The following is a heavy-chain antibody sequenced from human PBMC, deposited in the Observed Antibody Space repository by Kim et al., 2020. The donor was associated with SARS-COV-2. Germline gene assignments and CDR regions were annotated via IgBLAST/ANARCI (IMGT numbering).Heavy chain of an antibody. D-gene: IGHD3-3*01. CDR3: ARRQTVRALEY. Sequence: SETLSLTCALKSGSFSVYYWTWIRQSPGSGLEWIGKINQYGDINYNPWLQNRVTISLDTSKNHFSLQLTSVTAADTAVYYCARRQTVRALEYWGQGTRVTVSS. CDR2: INQYGDI. V-gene: IGHV4-34*01. J-gene: IGHJ4*02. CDR1: SGSFSVYY.